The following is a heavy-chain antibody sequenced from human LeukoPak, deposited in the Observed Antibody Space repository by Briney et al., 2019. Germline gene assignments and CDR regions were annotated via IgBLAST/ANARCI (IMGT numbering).Heavy chain of an antibody. V-gene: IGHV1-18*01. CDR2: ISAYNGNT. Sequence: AASVKVSCKASGYTFTSYGISWVRQAPGQGLEWMGWISAYNGNTNYAQKLQGRVTMTTDTSTSTAYMELRSLRSDDTAVYYCARLNYYDSSGYYDYWGQGTLVTVSS. CDR3: ARLNYYDSSGYYDY. CDR1: GYTFTSYG. D-gene: IGHD3-22*01. J-gene: IGHJ4*02.